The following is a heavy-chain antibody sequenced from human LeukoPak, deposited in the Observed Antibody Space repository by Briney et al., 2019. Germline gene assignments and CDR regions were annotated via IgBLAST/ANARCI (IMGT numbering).Heavy chain of an antibody. D-gene: IGHD3-3*01. J-gene: IGHJ4*02. CDR3: ARDYDFWSGYYTFDY. CDR2: INHSGST. V-gene: IGHV4-34*01. Sequence: SETLSLTCAVYGGSFSGYYWSWIRQPPGKGLEWIGEINHSGSTNYNPSLKCRVTISVDTSKNQFSLKLSSVTAADTAVYYCARDYDFWSGYYTFDYWGQGTLVTVSS. CDR1: GGSFSGYY.